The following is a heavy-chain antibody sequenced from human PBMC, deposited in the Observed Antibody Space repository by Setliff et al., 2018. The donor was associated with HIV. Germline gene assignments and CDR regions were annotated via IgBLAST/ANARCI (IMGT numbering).Heavy chain of an antibody. CDR1: GYSIRSGYY. CDR2: MFRTGTS. CDR3: ARFEVTTVTTRDY. V-gene: IGHV4-38-2*01. Sequence: SETLSLTCAVSGYSIRSGYYWGWIRQSPGKGLEWLGTMFRTGTSYYNPSLTSRVTISQDTSKNQFSLKLRSVTAADTAVYYCARFEVTTVTTRDYWGQGTLVTVSS. J-gene: IGHJ4*02. D-gene: IGHD4-17*01.